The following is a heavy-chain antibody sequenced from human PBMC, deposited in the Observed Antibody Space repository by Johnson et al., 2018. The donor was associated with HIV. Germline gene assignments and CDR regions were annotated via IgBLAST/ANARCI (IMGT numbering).Heavy chain of an antibody. J-gene: IGHJ3*02. CDR3: ARDPFRDAFDI. Sequence: QVQLVESGGGLIQPGGSLRLSCAASGFTVSSNYMSWVRQAPGKGLEWVAFIRYDGSNKYYADSGKGRFTISRDNSKNTLYLQMNSLRAEDTAVYYCARDPFRDAFDIWGQGTMVTVSS. CDR1: GFTVSSNY. CDR2: IRYDGSNK. V-gene: IGHV3-30*02.